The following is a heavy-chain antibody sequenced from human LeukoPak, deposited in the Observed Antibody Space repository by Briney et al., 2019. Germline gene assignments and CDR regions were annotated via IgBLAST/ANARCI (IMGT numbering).Heavy chain of an antibody. V-gene: IGHV3-33*01. CDR3: ARDTRGYCSGTSCYGWYYGMDV. Sequence: GRSLRLSCAASGFTFSSYGMHWVRQAPGKGLEWVAVIWYDGSNKYYADSVKGRFTISRDNSKNTLYLQMNSLRAEDTAVYYCARDTRGYCSGTSCYGWYYGMDVWGQGTTVTVSS. CDR1: GFTFSSYG. CDR2: IWYDGSNK. J-gene: IGHJ6*02. D-gene: IGHD2-2*01.